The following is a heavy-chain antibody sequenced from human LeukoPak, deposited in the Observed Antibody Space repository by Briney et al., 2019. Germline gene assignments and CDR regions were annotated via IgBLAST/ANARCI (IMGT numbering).Heavy chain of an antibody. V-gene: IGHV3-7*01. D-gene: IGHD6-6*01. CDR3: SRESFAARWD. Sequence: GSLXLXCAASGFTFSRYWMSWVRQAPGKGLEWVANIKQDGSQKYYVDSVKGRFTISRDNANNLVYLQMNSLRAEDTAVYYCSRESFAARWDWGQGTLVTVSS. CDR2: IKQDGSQK. J-gene: IGHJ4*02. CDR1: GFTFSRYW.